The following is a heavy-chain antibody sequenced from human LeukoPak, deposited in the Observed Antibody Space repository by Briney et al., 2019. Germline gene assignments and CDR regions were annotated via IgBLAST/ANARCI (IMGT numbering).Heavy chain of an antibody. CDR1: NGSLSTYY. CDR2: IYYSGTT. D-gene: IGHD5-12*01. V-gene: IGHV4-59*12. Sequence: SETLSLTCTVSNGSLSTYYWSWIRQPPGKGLEWIGYIYYSGTTNYNPSLKSRVTISEDTSKNQFSLKLSSVTAADTAVYYCARGRLPDYWGQGTLVTVSS. J-gene: IGHJ4*02. CDR3: ARGRLPDY.